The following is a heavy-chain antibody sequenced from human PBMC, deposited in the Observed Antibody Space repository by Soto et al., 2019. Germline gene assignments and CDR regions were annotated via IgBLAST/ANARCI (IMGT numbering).Heavy chain of an antibody. D-gene: IGHD6-19*01. CDR2: IDSSSSTI. CDR3: GKELCIAVASSR. CDR1: GFTFPAYT. J-gene: IGHJ4*02. Sequence: EVQLVESGGGLVQPGGSLRLSCVASGFTFPAYTMNWVRQAPGKGLEWLSYIDSSSSTIYYADSVKGRFTISRDNAKNSLYRQMTSLREEETAVYYCGKELCIAVASSRGGQGTLVTVSS. V-gene: IGHV3-48*02.